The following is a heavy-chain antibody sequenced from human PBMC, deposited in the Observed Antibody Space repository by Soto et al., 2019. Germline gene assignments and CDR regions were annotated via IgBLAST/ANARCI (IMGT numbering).Heavy chain of an antibody. Sequence: QVQLVQSGAEVRKPGSSVKVSCKASGGTFSRHAISWVRQAPGQGLEWMGGIIPIFGTANHAQKFQGRVTIIADESTSTVYMELRRLRSEDTAIYYCARGWGYDSTDYYYAYWGQGTLVIVSS. J-gene: IGHJ4*02. CDR3: ARGWGYDSTDYYYAY. CDR2: IIPIFGTA. V-gene: IGHV1-69*01. D-gene: IGHD3-22*01. CDR1: GGTFSRHA.